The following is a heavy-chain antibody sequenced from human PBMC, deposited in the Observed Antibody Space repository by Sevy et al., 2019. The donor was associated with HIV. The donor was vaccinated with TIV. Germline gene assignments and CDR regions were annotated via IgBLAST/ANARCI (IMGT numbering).Heavy chain of an antibody. CDR1: GFTFSSYA. Sequence: GGSLRLSCSASGFTFSSYAMHWVRQAPGKGLEYVSAISSNGGSTYYADSVKGRFTISRDNSKNTLYLQMSSLRAEDTAVYYCVKDAGGPAAMVRGVSAFDIWGQRTMVTVSS. CDR2: ISSNGGST. CDR3: VKDAGGPAAMVRGVSAFDI. V-gene: IGHV3-64D*06. J-gene: IGHJ3*02. D-gene: IGHD3-10*01.